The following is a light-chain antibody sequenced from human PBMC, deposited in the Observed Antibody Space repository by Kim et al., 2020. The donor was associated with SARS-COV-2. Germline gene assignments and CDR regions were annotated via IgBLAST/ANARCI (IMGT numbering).Light chain of an antibody. J-gene: IGKJ2*01. Sequence: LSPGERAPLAGRAGKGVSGSYLAWDQQKPGQAPRLLCYGPPSRATGTPDRSRGSGSGTDSTLTTSSWGPEDCAVYYCQQYGSSLYTLGQGTKLE. CDR2: GPP. CDR3: QQYGSSLYT. V-gene: IGKV3-20*01. CDR1: KGVSGSY.